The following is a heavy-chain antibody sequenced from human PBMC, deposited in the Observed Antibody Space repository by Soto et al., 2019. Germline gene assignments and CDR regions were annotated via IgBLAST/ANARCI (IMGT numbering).Heavy chain of an antibody. CDR3: ASGLYYYDSSGYSDY. Sequence: ASVTVSCKASGYTFTSYGISWVRQAPGQGLEWMGWISAYNGNTNYAQKLQGRVTMTTDTSTSTAYMELRSLRSDDTAVYYCASGLYYYDSSGYSDYWGQGTLVTVYS. CDR1: GYTFTSYG. V-gene: IGHV1-18*01. D-gene: IGHD3-22*01. CDR2: ISAYNGNT. J-gene: IGHJ4*02.